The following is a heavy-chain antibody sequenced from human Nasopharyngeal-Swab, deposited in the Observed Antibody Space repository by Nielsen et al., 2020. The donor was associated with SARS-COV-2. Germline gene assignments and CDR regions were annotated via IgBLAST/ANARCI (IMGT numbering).Heavy chain of an antibody. V-gene: IGHV4-39*01. D-gene: IGHD3-9*01. CDR2: IYYSGST. Sequence: RQAPGKGLEWIGSIYYSGSTYYKPSLKSRVTISVDTSKNQFSLKLSSVNAADTAVYYCARHPLSYYDILTGYSTFDYWGQGTLVTVSS. CDR3: ARHPLSYYDILTGYSTFDY. J-gene: IGHJ4*02.